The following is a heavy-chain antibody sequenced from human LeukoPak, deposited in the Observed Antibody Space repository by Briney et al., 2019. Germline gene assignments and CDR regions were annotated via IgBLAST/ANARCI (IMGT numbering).Heavy chain of an antibody. Sequence: LSLTCTVSGGSISSGGYYWSWIRQAPGKGLEWVSYISRRSNFIEYAESVKGRFTISRDNAKNSLYLQMNSLRAEDTAVYYCARVLGVPTVWDFWGQGALVTVSS. CDR1: GGSISSGGYY. J-gene: IGHJ4*02. V-gene: IGHV3-11*01. CDR3: ARVLGVPTVWDF. CDR2: ISRRSNFI. D-gene: IGHD4-11*01.